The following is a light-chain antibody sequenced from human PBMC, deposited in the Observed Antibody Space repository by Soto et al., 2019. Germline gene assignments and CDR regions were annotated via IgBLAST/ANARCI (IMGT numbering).Light chain of an antibody. CDR2: AAS. J-gene: IGKJ1*01. CDR1: QRISDN. V-gene: IGKV3-15*01. CDR3: QEFNYWPPWT. Sequence: DIVLTKSPATLAVSPGERVTLSCRASQRISDNLAWYQQKPGQPPRLLIYAASTRATGIPARFSGSGSGTDFTLTISSPQSEDFAVYYCQEFNYWPPWTFGQGTKVDI.